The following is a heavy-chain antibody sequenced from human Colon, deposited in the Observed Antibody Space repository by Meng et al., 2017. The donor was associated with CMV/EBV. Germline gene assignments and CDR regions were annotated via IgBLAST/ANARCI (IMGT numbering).Heavy chain of an antibody. CDR2: IHPTTGAA. CDR1: GYGFAAHY. Sequence: ASVKVSCKTSGYGFAAHYIHWVRKAPGQGLEWMGLIHPTTGAADYAQKFSDRVTMTRDMSITTFYMELRRLTSDDTAVYYCVRDMDASQGSAFDIWGQGTMVTVSS. J-gene: IGHJ3*02. D-gene: IGHD2-2*03. CDR3: VRDMDASQGSAFDI. V-gene: IGHV1-2*02.